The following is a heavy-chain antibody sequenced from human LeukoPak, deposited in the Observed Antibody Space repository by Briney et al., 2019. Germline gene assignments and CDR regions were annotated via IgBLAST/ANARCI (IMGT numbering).Heavy chain of an antibody. V-gene: IGHV4-59*11. CDR3: ARVGYGDRIFGY. J-gene: IGHJ4*02. D-gene: IGHD4-17*01. CDR1: GASISSHC. Sequence: SETLSLTCTVSGASISSHCWSWIRQPPGRGLEWIGYICYSGSTNSNPSLKSRVTISVDTSKNQFSLKLSSVTAADTAVFYCARVGYGDRIFGYWGQGILVTVSS. CDR2: ICYSGST.